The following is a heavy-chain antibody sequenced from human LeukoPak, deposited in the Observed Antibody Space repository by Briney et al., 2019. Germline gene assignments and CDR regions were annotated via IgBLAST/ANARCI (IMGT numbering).Heavy chain of an antibody. J-gene: IGHJ6*03. D-gene: IGHD2-15*01. V-gene: IGHV4-39*01. CDR2: MYYSGST. CDR1: GGSISSSSYY. Sequence: SETLSLTCTVSGGSISSSSYYWGWIRQPPGKGLEWIGSMYYSGSTYYNPSLKSPVTISIDTSKNQFSLKLSSVTAADTAVYYCASFYCSGGSCYQYYYYYYMDVWGKGTTVTISS. CDR3: ASFYCSGGSCYQYYYYYYMDV.